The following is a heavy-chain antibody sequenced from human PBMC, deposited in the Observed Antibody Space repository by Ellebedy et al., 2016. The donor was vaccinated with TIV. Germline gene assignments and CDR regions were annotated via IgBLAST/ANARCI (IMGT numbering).Heavy chain of an antibody. Sequence: GESLKISCIASGFTLSYYWVTWVRQTPGKGLEWVANIKKDGSEMYYVDSVKGRFTISRDNAENSLFLQMDSLRDDDTAVYYCRCPQSSGDYWGQGTLVTVSS. V-gene: IGHV3-7*01. CDR3: RCPQSSGDY. CDR2: IKKDGSEM. J-gene: IGHJ4*02. CDR1: GFTLSYYW.